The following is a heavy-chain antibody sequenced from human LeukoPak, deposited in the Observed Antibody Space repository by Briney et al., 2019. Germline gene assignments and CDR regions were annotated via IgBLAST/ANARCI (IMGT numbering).Heavy chain of an antibody. CDR1: GGSISTKY. D-gene: IGHD1-1*01. V-gene: IGHV4-59*01. CDR2: SHYSGNT. Sequence: SETLSLTCTVSGGSISTKYWNWIRQPPGKGLEWVWYSHYSGNTNYNPSLKNRVTISVDTSKNQFSLKLRSVTAADTAMYYCARDEDAERGIWFDPWGQGTLVTVSS. J-gene: IGHJ5*02. CDR3: ARDEDAERGIWFDP.